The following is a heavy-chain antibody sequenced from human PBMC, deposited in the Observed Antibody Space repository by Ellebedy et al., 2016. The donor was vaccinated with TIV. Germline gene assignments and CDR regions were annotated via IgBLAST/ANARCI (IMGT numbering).Heavy chain of an antibody. J-gene: IGHJ3*02. D-gene: IGHD4-17*01. V-gene: IGHV3-7*01. CDR1: GFSFSSYW. CDR2: INQDGSDK. Sequence: GGSLRLSCAASGFSFSSYWMSWVRQAPGQGLEWVANINQDGSDKYYVDSLKGRFTISRDNAKNSLYLQMNSLRGEDTAVYYCATDGSYGDYRSPTHAFVMWGQGTLVTVSS. CDR3: ATDGSYGDYRSPTHAFVM.